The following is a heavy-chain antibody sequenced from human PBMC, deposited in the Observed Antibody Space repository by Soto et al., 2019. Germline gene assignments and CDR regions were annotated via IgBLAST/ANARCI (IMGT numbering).Heavy chain of an antibody. J-gene: IGHJ4*02. CDR2: ISYDGSNK. D-gene: IGHD3-22*01. V-gene: IGHV3-30-3*01. CDR1: GFTFSSYA. CDR3: APDYYDSSGYKGNFDY. Sequence: QVQLVESGGGVVQPGRSLRLSCAASGFTFSSYAMHWVRQAPGKGLEWVAVISYDGSNKYYADSVKGRFTISRDNYKNTLYLQMNSLRAEDTAVYYCAPDYYDSSGYKGNFDYWGQGTLVTVSS.